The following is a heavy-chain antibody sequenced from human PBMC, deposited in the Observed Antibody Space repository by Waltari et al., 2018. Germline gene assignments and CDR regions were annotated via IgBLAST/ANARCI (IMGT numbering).Heavy chain of an antibody. J-gene: IGHJ4*02. Sequence: QVQLQESGPGLVKPSETLSLTCAVSGYSISSGYYWGWIRQPPGQGLEWIGRINHSGRTCYTRSLKSRVTISGETSKNQVSLKLSYVTAADTAVYYCARDGAYGDDVSNYYFDYWGQGTLVTVSS. D-gene: IGHD4-17*01. CDR2: INHSGRT. CDR3: ARDGAYGDDVSNYYFDY. CDR1: GYSISSGYY. V-gene: IGHV4-38-2*02.